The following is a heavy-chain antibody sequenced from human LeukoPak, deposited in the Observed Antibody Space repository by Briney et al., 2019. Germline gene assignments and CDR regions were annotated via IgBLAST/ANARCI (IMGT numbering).Heavy chain of an antibody. D-gene: IGHD3-3*01. V-gene: IGHV3-7*01. CDR3: ARGAFYDLWSGYYPSYGMDV. J-gene: IGHJ6*02. Sequence: PGGSLRLSCAASGFTFSSYWMSWVRQAPGKGLEWVANIKQDGSEKYYVDSVKGRFTISRDNAKNSLYLQMNSLRAEDTAVYYCARGAFYDLWSGYYPSYGMDVWGQGTTVTVSS. CDR2: IKQDGSEK. CDR1: GFTFSSYW.